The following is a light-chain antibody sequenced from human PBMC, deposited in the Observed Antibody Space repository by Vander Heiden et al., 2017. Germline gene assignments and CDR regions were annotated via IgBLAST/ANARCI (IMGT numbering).Light chain of an antibody. V-gene: IGKV1-8*01. Sequence: AIRMTQSPSSLSASTGDRVTITCRASQGISSYLAWYQQKPGKAPKLLIYAASTLQSGVPSRFSGSGSGTDFTLTISCLQSEDFATYYCQQYYSDPGFTFGPGTKVEIK. J-gene: IGKJ3*01. CDR3: QQYYSDPGFT. CDR1: QGISSY. CDR2: AAS.